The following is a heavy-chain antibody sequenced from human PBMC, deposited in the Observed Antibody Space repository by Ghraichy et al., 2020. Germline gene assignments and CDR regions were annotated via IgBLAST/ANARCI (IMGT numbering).Heavy chain of an antibody. CDR3: ARAPPGVRFGYYYFDY. D-gene: IGHD3-10*01. CDR2: ISSSSSYI. Sequence: GGSLRLSCAASGFTFSSYSMNWVRQAPGKGLEWVSSISSSSSYIYYADSVKGRFTISRDNAKNSLYLQMNSLRAEDTAVYYCARAPPGVRFGYYYFDYWGQGTLVTVSS. J-gene: IGHJ4*02. V-gene: IGHV3-21*01. CDR1: GFTFSSYS.